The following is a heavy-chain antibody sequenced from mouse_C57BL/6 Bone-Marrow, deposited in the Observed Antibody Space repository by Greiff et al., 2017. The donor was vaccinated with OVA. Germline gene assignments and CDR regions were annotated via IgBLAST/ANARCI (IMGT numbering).Heavy chain of an antibody. J-gene: IGHJ4*01. Sequence: EVQVVESGEGLVKPGGSLKLSCAASGFTFSSYAMSWVRQTPEKRLEWVAYISSGGDYIYYADTVKGRFTISRDNARNTLYLQMSSLKSEDTAMYYCTRDRRGYYYAMDYWGQGTSVTVSS. CDR3: TRDRRGYYYAMDY. CDR2: ISSGGDYI. CDR1: GFTFSSYA. V-gene: IGHV5-9-1*02.